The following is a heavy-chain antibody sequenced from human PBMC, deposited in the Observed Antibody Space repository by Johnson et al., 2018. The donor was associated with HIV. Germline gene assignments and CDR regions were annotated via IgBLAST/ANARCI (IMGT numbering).Heavy chain of an antibody. CDR3: ARDTSRGRDAFDI. CDR1: PFTFSSYA. D-gene: IGHD3-10*01. Sequence: VQLVESGGGVVQPGRSLRLSCAAPPFTFSSYAMRWVRQAPVKGLDWVSVISFSGGKGRFTISRDNAKNSLFLQMNSLRAEDTAVYYCARDTSRGRDAFDIWGQGTMVTVSS. J-gene: IGHJ3*02. V-gene: IGHV3-21*04. CDR2: ISFSG.